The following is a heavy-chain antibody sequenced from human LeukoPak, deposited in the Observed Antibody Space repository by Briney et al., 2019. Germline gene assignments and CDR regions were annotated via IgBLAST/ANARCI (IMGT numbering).Heavy chain of an antibody. Sequence: PSETLSLTCTVSGGSVNSGRYYWSWVRQPAGRGLEWIGRIYTSWSTNYNPSLKSRVTISIDTSKNQFSLKLSSVTAADTAVYYCARGHNGGSYPGPFDYWGQGTLVTVSS. D-gene: IGHD1-26*01. CDR3: ARGHNGGSYPGPFDY. CDR2: IYTSWST. CDR1: GGSVNSGRYY. V-gene: IGHV4-61*10. J-gene: IGHJ4*02.